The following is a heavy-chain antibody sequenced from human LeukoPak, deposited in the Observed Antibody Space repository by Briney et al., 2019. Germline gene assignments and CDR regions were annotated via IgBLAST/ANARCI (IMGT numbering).Heavy chain of an antibody. V-gene: IGHV4-59*08. CDR3: ARQTGANWYFDL. D-gene: IGHD1-14*01. CDR2: IFYSGRT. J-gene: IGHJ2*01. CDR1: GGSISTYY. Sequence: PSETLSLTCTVSGGSISTYYWSWIRQPPGKGLEWIGYIFYSGRTNYSPSLKSRVTISVDTSKNQFSLKLSSVTAADTAVYYCARQTGANWYFDLWGRGTLVTVSS.